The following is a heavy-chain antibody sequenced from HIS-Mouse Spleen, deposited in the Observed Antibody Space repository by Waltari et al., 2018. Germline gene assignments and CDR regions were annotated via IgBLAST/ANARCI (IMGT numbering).Heavy chain of an antibody. V-gene: IGHV1-2*02. CDR2: INPNSGGT. D-gene: IGHD2-2*01. J-gene: IGHJ3*02. Sequence: QVQLVQSGAEVKKPGASVKVSCKASGYTFTGYYMHWVRQAPGKGLEWMGWINPNSGGTNYAQKFQGRVTMTRDTSISTAYMELSRLRSDDTAVYYCARDTIVVVPAAMGVAFDIWGQGTMVTVSS. CDR3: ARDTIVVVPAAMGVAFDI. CDR1: GYTFTGYY.